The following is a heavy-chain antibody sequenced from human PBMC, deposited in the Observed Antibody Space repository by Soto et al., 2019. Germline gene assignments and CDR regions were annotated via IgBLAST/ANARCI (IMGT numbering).Heavy chain of an antibody. CDR3: AKDLSIVVVNDY. Sequence: PGGSLRLYCAASGFTFSSYAMSWVRQAPGKGLEWVSAISGSGGSTYYADSVKGRFTISRDNSKNTLYLQMNSLRAEDTAVYYCAKDLSIVVVNDYWGQGTLVTVSS. D-gene: IGHD3-22*01. J-gene: IGHJ4*02. CDR1: GFTFSSYA. CDR2: ISGSGGST. V-gene: IGHV3-23*01.